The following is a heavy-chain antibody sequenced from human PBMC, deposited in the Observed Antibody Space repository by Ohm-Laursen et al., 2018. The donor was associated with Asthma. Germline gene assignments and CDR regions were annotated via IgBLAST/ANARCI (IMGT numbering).Heavy chain of an antibody. V-gene: IGHV4-39*01. CDR1: GGSIDRSNYY. J-gene: IGHJ1*01. Sequence: SDTLSLTCIVSGGSIDRSNYYRGWIRQPPGKGLEWIGSMYYSGSTYLNPSLKSRVAISVDTAKTQFSLKLSSVTPADTAVYFCFLSGYILEYWGQGSLVAVSS. CDR3: FLSGYILEY. CDR2: MYYSGST. D-gene: IGHD3-3*01.